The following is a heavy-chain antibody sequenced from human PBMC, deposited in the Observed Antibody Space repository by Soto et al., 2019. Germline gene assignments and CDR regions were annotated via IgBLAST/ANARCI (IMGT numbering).Heavy chain of an antibody. D-gene: IGHD3-3*01. CDR3: ARVYETIFGVAPYNWFDP. V-gene: IGHV4-59*01. CDR1: GGSISSYY. CDR2: IYYSGST. Sequence: QVQLQESGPGLVKPSETLSLTCTVSGGSISSYYWSWIRQPPGKGLEWIGYIYYSGSTNYNPSLKSRVTISVDTSKNQFSLKLSSVTAADTAVHYCARVYETIFGVAPYNWFDPWGQGTLVTVSS. J-gene: IGHJ5*02.